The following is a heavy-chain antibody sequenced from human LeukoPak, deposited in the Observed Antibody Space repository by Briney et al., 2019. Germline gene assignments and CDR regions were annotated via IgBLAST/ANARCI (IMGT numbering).Heavy chain of an antibody. CDR1: GFTFNDYY. Sequence: GGSLRLSCAASGFTFNDYYMTWIRQAPGKGLEWVSYISSSGSIINYVDSVKGRFTISRDNTKNLLFLQVNSLRAEDTAVYYCARDSRATLNYFDYWGHGTLVTVSS. CDR2: ISSSGSII. V-gene: IGHV3-11*04. J-gene: IGHJ4*01. CDR3: ARDSRATLNYFDY. D-gene: IGHD5-24*01.